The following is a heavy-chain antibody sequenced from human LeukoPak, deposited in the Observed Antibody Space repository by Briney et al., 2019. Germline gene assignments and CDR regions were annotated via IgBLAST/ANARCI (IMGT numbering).Heavy chain of an antibody. CDR1: GGTFSSYG. D-gene: IGHD3-3*01. CDR2: IIPVLGSV. J-gene: IGHJ5*02. V-gene: IGHV1-69*06. CDR3: ARDKSTIFGVTKGNWFDP. Sequence: ASVKVSCKASGGTFSSYGISWVRQAPGQGLEWMGGIIPVLGSVSYAQKFQGRVTINVDKSTNTVYMDLNSLASEDTAKYYCARDKSTIFGVTKGNWFDPWGQGTLVTVSS.